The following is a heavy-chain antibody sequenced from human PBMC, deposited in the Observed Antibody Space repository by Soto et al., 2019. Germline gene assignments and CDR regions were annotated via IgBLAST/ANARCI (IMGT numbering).Heavy chain of an antibody. CDR1: GYTFTSYA. CDR2: INAGNGNS. CDR3: ASSPQSTGIRYDY. Sequence: ASVKVSCKASGYTFTSYAMHWVRQAPGQRLEWMGWINAGNGNSKYSQKFQGRVTITRDTSASTAYMELSSLRSEDTAVYYCASSPQSTGIRYDYWGQGTLVTVSS. V-gene: IGHV1-3*01. D-gene: IGHD1-20*01. J-gene: IGHJ4*02.